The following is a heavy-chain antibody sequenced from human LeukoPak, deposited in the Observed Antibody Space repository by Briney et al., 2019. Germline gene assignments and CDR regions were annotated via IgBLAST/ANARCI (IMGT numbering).Heavy chain of an antibody. CDR1: AGSMSGYY. CDR2: IFSSGAT. CDR3: ARRAKSADYFDY. J-gene: IGHJ4*02. V-gene: IGHV4-59*08. Sequence: SETLSFTCTVSAGSMSGYYWSWIRQPPGKGLMWIGYIFSSGATNYNPSLKSRFTISVDTSKNQCSLKLSSVTAADTAVYYCARRAKSADYFDYWGQGTVVTVSS.